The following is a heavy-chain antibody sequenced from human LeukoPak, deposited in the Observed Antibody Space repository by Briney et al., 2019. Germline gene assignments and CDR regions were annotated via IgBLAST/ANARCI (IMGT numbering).Heavy chain of an antibody. J-gene: IGHJ4*02. CDR2: IYYSGSA. CDR3: TRWLQPYFGEFYFDY. D-gene: IGHD3-10*01. CDR1: GGSISSYY. V-gene: IGHV4-59*08. Sequence: SETLSLTCTVSGGSISSYYWSWIRQPPGKGLEWIGYIYYSGSANYNPSLKSRVTISVDTSKNQFSLKLSSVTAADTAVYYCTRWLQPYFGEFYFDYWGQGTLVTVSS.